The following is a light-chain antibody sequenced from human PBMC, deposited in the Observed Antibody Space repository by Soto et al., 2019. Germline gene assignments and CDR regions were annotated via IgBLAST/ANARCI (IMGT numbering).Light chain of an antibody. J-gene: IGKJ5*01. CDR1: QTIGTW. Sequence: DRVTIRCLDSQTIGTWMAWYQQNPRKAPNLLVYYASTLQSGVASMFSGSGYGTEFTITISRLQPYDVETYYCQQRYSTPTFGQGTRLDIK. V-gene: IGKV1-5*01. CDR3: QQRYSTPT. CDR2: YAS.